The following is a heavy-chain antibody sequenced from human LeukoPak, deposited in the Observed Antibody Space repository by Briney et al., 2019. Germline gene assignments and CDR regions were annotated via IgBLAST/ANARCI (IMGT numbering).Heavy chain of an antibody. D-gene: IGHD2-15*01. CDR3: ARVVADNWFDP. CDR1: GYTFTNYY. CDR2: IYPGDFDT. V-gene: IGHV5-51*01. J-gene: IGHJ5*02. Sequence: KIGESLKISCQCSGYTFTNYYIAWVRQMPGKGLEWMGIIYPGDFDTRYSPSFQGQVTISADRSISTAYLQWSSLKASDTATYYCARVVADNWFDPWGQGTLVTVSS.